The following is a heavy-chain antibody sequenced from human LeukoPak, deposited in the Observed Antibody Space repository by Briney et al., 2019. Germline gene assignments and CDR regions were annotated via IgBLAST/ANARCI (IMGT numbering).Heavy chain of an antibody. V-gene: IGHV4-39*01. Sequence: SETLSLTCTVSGGSITSSSYYWGWIRQPPGKGLQWIGRICYSGSTYYNPFLKSRVTISVDTSKNQFSLKLSSVTAADTAVYYCARHCSGGSCYYESAVDAFDIWGQGTMVTVSS. CDR1: GGSITSSSYY. D-gene: IGHD2-15*01. CDR2: ICYSGST. J-gene: IGHJ3*02. CDR3: ARHCSGGSCYYESAVDAFDI.